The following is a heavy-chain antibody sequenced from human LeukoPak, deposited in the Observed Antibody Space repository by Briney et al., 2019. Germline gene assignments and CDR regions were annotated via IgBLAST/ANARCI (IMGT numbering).Heavy chain of an antibody. CDR2: IYHTGST. CDR1: GGSISSFY. D-gene: IGHD3-10*01. CDR3: ARMTMIRNGAWYYYGMDV. Sequence: SETLSLTCTVSGGSISSFYWSWIRRPPGKGLEWIGYIYHTGSTNFNPSLKSRVTISEDTSKNQFSLKLSSVTAADTAVYYCARMTMIRNGAWYYYGMDVWGQGTTVTVSS. V-gene: IGHV4-59*01. J-gene: IGHJ6*02.